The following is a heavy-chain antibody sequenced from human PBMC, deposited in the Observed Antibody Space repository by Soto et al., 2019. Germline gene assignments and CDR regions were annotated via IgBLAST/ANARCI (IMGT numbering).Heavy chain of an antibody. Sequence: GGSLRLSCAASGFTFSSYSMNWVRQAPGKGLEWVSYISSSSSTIYYADSVKGRFTISRDNAKNSLYLQMNSLRDEDTAVYYCASVDIVVYGMDVWGQGTTVTSP. CDR2: ISSSSSTI. V-gene: IGHV3-48*02. D-gene: IGHD5-12*01. J-gene: IGHJ6*02. CDR3: ASVDIVVYGMDV. CDR1: GFTFSSYS.